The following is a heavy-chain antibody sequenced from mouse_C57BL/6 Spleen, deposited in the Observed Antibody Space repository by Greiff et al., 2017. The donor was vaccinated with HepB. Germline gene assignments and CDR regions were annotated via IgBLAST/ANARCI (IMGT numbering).Heavy chain of an antibody. CDR1: GYAFSSYW. Sequence: QVQLQQSGAELVKPGASVKISCKASGYAFSSYWMNWVKQRPGKGLEWIGQIYPGDGDTNYNGKFKGKATLTADKSSSTAYMQLSSLTSEDSAVYCCASPGITAVVPPFAYWGQGTLVTVSA. J-gene: IGHJ3*01. D-gene: IGHD1-1*01. V-gene: IGHV1-80*01. CDR2: IYPGDGDT. CDR3: ASPGITAVVPPFAY.